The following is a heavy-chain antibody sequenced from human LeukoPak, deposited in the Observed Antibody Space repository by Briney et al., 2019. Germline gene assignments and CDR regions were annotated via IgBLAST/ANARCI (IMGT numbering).Heavy chain of an antibody. D-gene: IGHD4-23*01. V-gene: IGHV4-59*01. CDR1: GSSIRTSY. Sequence: AGTLSLTCTVSGSSIRTSYLSWVRQPPGKGLEWLGSIHNRSTSNYKSSLKGRLTISGDTSKNQFSLKLNSVTAADTAVYYCALWRGYGGYFDYWGQGSLVTVSS. J-gene: IGHJ4*02. CDR3: ALWRGYGGYFDY. CDR2: IHNRSTS.